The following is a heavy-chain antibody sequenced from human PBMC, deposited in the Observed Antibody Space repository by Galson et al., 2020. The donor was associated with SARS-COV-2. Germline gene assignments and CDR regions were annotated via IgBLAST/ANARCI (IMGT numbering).Heavy chain of an antibody. D-gene: IGHD4-17*01. V-gene: IGHV4-39*07. J-gene: IGHJ6*02. CDR3: ARERIAVTKVDHYGRDV. Sequence: SETLSLTCTVSGGSISSSSYYWGWIRQPPGKGLEWIGSIYYSGSTYYNPSLKSRVTISVDTSKNQFSLKLSSVTAADTAVYYCARERIAVTKVDHYGRDVRGQGTTVTVSS. CDR2: IYYSGST. CDR1: GGSISSSSYY.